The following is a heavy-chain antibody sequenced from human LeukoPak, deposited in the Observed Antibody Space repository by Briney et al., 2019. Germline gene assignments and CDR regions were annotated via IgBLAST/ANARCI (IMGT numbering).Heavy chain of an antibody. CDR3: AKVSGYPYYYYYMDV. CDR2: ISGSAAIT. J-gene: IGHJ6*03. V-gene: IGHV3-23*01. CDR1: GFSGFTFSHYG. Sequence: GGTLRLSCAASGFSGFTFSHYGMNWVRQAPGKGLEWVSGISGSAAITYYADSVKGRFTISRDNSKNTLYLQMNSLRAEDTAVYYCAKVSGYPYYYYYMDVWGEGTTVTISS. D-gene: IGHD3-22*01.